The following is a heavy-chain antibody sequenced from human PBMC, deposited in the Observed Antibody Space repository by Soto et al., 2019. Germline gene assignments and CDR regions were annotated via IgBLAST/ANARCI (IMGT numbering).Heavy chain of an antibody. CDR1: GGPITSGDNY. Sequence: SETLSLTCTVSGGPITSGDNYWGWVRQSPERGLEWIGYMYRSGPTNYTPSLKSRVTISLDTSKNQFFLKLTSVTAADTAIYYCARHLSSGWDDAFDIWGQGTMVTVSS. J-gene: IGHJ3*02. V-gene: IGHV4-30-4*01. CDR3: ARHLSSGWDDAFDI. D-gene: IGHD6-19*01. CDR2: MYRSGPT.